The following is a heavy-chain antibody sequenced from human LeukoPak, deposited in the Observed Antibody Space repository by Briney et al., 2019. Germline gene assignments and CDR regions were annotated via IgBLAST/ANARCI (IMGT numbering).Heavy chain of an antibody. D-gene: IGHD3-22*01. V-gene: IGHV4-59*01. CDR3: ARGSSPVDDYYDSSGYFIYFDY. J-gene: IGHJ4*02. Sequence: SETLSLTCTVSGGSISSYYWSWIRQPPGKGREWIGYIYYSGSTNYNPSLKSRVTISVDTSKNQFSLKLSSVTAADTAVYYCARGSSPVDDYYDSSGYFIYFDYWGQGTLVTVSS. CDR1: GGSISSYY. CDR2: IYYSGST.